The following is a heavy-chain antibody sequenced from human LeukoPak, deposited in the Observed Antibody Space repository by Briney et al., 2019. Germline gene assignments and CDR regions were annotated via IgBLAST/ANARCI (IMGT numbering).Heavy chain of an antibody. J-gene: IGHJ4*02. CDR2: IHPEGNEK. Sequence: GGSLRLSCAVSGFSFTNFWMSWVRQAPGRGLEWVANIHPEGNEKYHVESVKGRFTISRDNTKNLLFLQMNGLRVEDTAVYYCARGDAFSGDHWGQGTQVTVSS. CDR1: GFSFTNFW. CDR3: ARGDAFSGDH. V-gene: IGHV3-7*04.